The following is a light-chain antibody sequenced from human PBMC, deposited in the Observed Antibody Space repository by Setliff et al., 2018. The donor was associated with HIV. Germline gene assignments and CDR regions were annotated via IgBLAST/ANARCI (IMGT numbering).Light chain of an antibody. CDR1: NIGSKS. CDR2: DDS. CDR3: QLWDNNSNSWL. V-gene: IGLV3-21*03. J-gene: IGLJ3*02. Sequence: SYELTQPPSVSVAPGKTATITCGGNNIGSKSVHWYQQKPGQAPVLVVYDDSDRPSGIPERFSGSNSGNTATLTISRVEAGDEADFYCQLWDNNSNSWLFGGGTKVTV.